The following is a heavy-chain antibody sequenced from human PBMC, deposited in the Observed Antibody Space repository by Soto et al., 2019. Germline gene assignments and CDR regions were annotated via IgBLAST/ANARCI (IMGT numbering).Heavy chain of an antibody. Sequence: PGGSMKLACAACGLSFYNYGVDGVRKATGKGLEWVALISYDGDSKYYADSVKGRFTISRDNSKNTLYLQMNTLRAEDTAVYYCARSLYGYSPMSGYFDFWGQGTLVTVSS. CDR2: ISYDGDSK. V-gene: IGHV3-30*03. CDR3: ARSLYGYSPMSGYFDF. CDR1: GLSFYNYG. D-gene: IGHD5-12*01. J-gene: IGHJ4*02.